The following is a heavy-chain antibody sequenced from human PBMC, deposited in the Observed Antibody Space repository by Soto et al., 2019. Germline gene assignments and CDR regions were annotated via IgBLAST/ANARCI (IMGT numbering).Heavy chain of an antibody. D-gene: IGHD6-13*01. J-gene: IGHJ3*02. CDR1: GFTFSNAW. CDR2: ISGSGGST. V-gene: IGHV3-23*01. Sequence: PGGSLRLSCAASGFTFSNAWMNWVRQAPGKGLEWVSAISGSGGSTYYADYVKGRFTISRDNSKNTLYLQMNSLRAEDTAVYYCAKDVAAAGTEGLDAFDIWGQGTMVTVSS. CDR3: AKDVAAAGTEGLDAFDI.